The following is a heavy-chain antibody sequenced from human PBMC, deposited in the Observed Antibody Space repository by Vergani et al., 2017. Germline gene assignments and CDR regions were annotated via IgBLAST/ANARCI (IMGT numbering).Heavy chain of an antibody. CDR3: ARHRGWGLVVVAATPWYYYYGMDV. D-gene: IGHD2-15*01. V-gene: IGHV5-51*01. CDR2: IYPGDSDT. Sequence: EVQLVQSGAEVKKPGESLKISCKGSGYSFTSYWIGWVRQMPGKGLEWMGIIYPGDSDTRYSPSFQGQVTISAAKSISTAYLQWSSLKAWETAMYYCARHRGWGLVVVAATPWYYYYGMDVWGQGTTVTVSS. CDR1: GYSFTSYW. J-gene: IGHJ6*02.